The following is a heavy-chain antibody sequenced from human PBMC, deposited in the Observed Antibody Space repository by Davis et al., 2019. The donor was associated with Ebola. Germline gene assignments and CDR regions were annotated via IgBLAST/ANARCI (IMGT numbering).Heavy chain of an antibody. CDR2: ISSSSRTI. Sequence: GSLSLSCAASAFTFSSYSMNWVRQAPGKGLEWVSSISSSSRTIYYADSVTGRFTISRDNAKNSLYMQMNSLRAEDTAVYYCAKDPFSGSYFFDYWGQGTLVTVSS. CDR3: AKDPFSGSYFFDY. D-gene: IGHD1-26*01. V-gene: IGHV3-48*01. CDR1: AFTFSSYS. J-gene: IGHJ4*02.